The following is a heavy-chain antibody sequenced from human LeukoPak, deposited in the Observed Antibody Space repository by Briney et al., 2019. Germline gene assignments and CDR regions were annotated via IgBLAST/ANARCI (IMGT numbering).Heavy chain of an antibody. J-gene: IGHJ4*02. CDR3: ARDGRFPPEVLPRYFDS. CDR1: GGSISSYY. D-gene: IGHD1-14*01. V-gene: IGHV4-59*12. Sequence: PSETLSLTCTVSGGSISSYYWNWIRQPPGKGLEWIAYIYYSGSTYYNPSLKSRVTISIDTSKNQFSLKLSSVTAADTAVYYCARDGRFPPEVLPRYFDSWGQGTLVTVSS. CDR2: IYYSGST.